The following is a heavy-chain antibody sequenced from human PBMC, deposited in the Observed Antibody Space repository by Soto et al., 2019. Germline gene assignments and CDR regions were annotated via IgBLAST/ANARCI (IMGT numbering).Heavy chain of an antibody. CDR1: GYTLTELS. V-gene: IGHV1-24*01. CDR3: ATVIAAADAFDI. D-gene: IGHD6-13*01. Sequence: QVQLVQSGAEVKKPGASVKVSCKVSGYTLTELSMHWVRQAPGKGLEWMGGFDPEDGETIYSQKFQGRVTITENTSTATAYMELSSLRSEDTAVYYCATVIAAADAFDIWGQGTMVTVSS. CDR2: FDPEDGET. J-gene: IGHJ3*02.